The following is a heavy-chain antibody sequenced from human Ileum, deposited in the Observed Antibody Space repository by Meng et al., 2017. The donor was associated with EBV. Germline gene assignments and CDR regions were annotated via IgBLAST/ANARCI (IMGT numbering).Heavy chain of an antibody. D-gene: IGHD7-27*01. CDR3: AERTGDRGDYFDY. V-gene: IGHV4-4*02. CDR2: ISQSGST. CDR1: GGSITNNNW. Sequence: QVSLQESALRLVKPSGTLSLTCAVSGGSITNNNWSWVRQPPGQGLEWIGEISQSGSTYYNPSLKSRVTISGDKSTNNFSLRLSSVTAADTAVYYCAERTGDRGDYFDYWGQGALVTSPQ. J-gene: IGHJ4*02.